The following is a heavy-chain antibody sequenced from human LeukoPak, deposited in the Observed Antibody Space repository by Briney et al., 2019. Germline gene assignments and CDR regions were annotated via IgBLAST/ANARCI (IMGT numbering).Heavy chain of an antibody. CDR2: ISSSSSYI. D-gene: IGHD2-2*01. CDR3: ARVLPAAYYYYGMDV. J-gene: IGHJ6*02. V-gene: IGHV3-21*01. CDR1: GFTFSNAW. Sequence: GGSLRLSCAASGFTFSNAWMSWVRQAPGKGLEWVSSISSSSSYIYYADSVKGRFTISRDNAKNSLYLQMNSLRAEDTAVYYCARVLPAAYYYYGMDVWGQGTTVTVSS.